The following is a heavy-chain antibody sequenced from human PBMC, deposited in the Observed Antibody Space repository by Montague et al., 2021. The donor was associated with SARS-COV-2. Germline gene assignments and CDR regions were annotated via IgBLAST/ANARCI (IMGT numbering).Heavy chain of an antibody. Sequence: SLRLSCAAFGSTFGGHAMVWVRQVPGKGLDFMALLSYDGNNEYYADSVQGRFVISRDISKNTLYLQMNSLRPDDTAVYYCAREGVYSGAWNYFDTWGQGVLVTVSS. J-gene: IGHJ4*02. CDR2: LSYDGNNE. CDR3: AREGVYSGAWNYFDT. D-gene: IGHD4-11*01. V-gene: IGHV3-30*09. CDR1: GSTFGGHA.